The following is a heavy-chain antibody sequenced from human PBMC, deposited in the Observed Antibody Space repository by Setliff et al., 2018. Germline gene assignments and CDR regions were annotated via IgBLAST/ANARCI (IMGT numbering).Heavy chain of an antibody. Sequence: PSETLSLTCTVSGYSISSGYYWGWIRQPPGKGLEWIGNMYHSGSVYYNPSLKSRVTISVDTSKNQFSLKLSSVTAADTAVYYCASTSYDSSGYYFDYWGQGTLVTVSP. J-gene: IGHJ4*02. V-gene: IGHV4-38-2*02. D-gene: IGHD3-22*01. CDR1: GYSISSGYY. CDR3: ASTSYDSSGYYFDY. CDR2: MYHSGSV.